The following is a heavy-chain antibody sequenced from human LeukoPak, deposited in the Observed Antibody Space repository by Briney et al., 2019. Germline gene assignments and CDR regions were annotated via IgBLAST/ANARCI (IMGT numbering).Heavy chain of an antibody. V-gene: IGHV3-7*01. CDR2: IKQDGSEK. Sequence: GGSLRLSCAASGFTFSSYWMSWVRQAPGKGLEWVANIKQDGSEKYYVDSVKGRFTISRDNAKNSLYLQMNSLRAEDTAVYYCARDGRYYYDSSGNFDYWGREPWSPSPQ. CDR1: GFTFSSYW. J-gene: IGHJ4*02. CDR3: ARDGRYYYDSSGNFDY. D-gene: IGHD3-22*01.